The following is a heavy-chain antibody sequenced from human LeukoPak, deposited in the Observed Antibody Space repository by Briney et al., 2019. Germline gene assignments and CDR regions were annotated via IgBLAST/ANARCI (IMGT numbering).Heavy chain of an antibody. CDR1: GYTFTGYY. CDR2: INPNSGGT. J-gene: IGHJ3*02. CDR3: ASEADIVLMARWAFDI. D-gene: IGHD2-8*01. V-gene: IGHV1-2*02. Sequence: GASVKVSCKASGYTFTGYYMHWVRQAPGQGLEWMGWINPNSGGTNYAQKFQSRVTMTRDTSISTAYMELSRLRSDDTAVYYCASEADIVLMARWAFDIWGQGTMVTVSS.